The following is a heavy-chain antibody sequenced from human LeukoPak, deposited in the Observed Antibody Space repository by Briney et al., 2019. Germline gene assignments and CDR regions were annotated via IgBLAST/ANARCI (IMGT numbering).Heavy chain of an antibody. V-gene: IGHV3-30-3*01. J-gene: IGHJ4*02. CDR2: ISYDGSNE. CDR1: GFTFSSYA. CDR3: ARAYPRRTPFDY. D-gene: IGHD2-15*01. Sequence: GGSLRLSCAASGFTFSSYAMHWVRQAPGKGLEWVAVISYDGSNEYYADSVKGRFTISRDNAKNSLYLQMNSLRAEDTAVYYCARAYPRRTPFDYWGQGTLVTVSS.